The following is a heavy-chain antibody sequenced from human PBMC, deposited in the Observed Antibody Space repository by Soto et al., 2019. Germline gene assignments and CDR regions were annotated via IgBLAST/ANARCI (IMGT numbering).Heavy chain of an antibody. CDR3: ARDHVSAARLLPLDY. CDR2: ISAYNGNT. Sequence: ASVKVSCKASGYTFTSYGISWVRQAPGQGLEWMGWISAYNGNTNYAQKLQGRVTMTADTSTSTAYMELRSLRSDETAVYYCARDHVSAARLLPLDYWGQGTLVTVSS. V-gene: IGHV1-18*04. D-gene: IGHD6-6*01. CDR1: GYTFTSYG. J-gene: IGHJ4*02.